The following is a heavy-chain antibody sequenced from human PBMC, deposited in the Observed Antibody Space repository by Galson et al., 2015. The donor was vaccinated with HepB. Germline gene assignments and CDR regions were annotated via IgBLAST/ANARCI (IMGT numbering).Heavy chain of an antibody. V-gene: IGHV1-3*01. D-gene: IGHD6-13*01. CDR1: GYTLTNYA. CDR2: INAGSGNT. J-gene: IGHJ4*02. Sequence: SVKVSCKASGYTLTNYAMHWVRQAPGQRLEWMGWINAGSGNTKYSQRFQGRVTISRDTSASAVYMELSSLRSEDTAVYYCAREFSTSWYSLDYWGQGTLVTVSS. CDR3: AREFSTSWYSLDY.